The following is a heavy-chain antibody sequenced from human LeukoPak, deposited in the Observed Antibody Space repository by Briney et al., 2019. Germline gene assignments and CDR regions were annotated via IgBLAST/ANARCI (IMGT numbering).Heavy chain of an antibody. D-gene: IGHD5-24*01. Sequence: SVKVSCKASGGTFSSYAISWVRQAPGQGLEWMGRIIPILGIANYAQKFQGRVTITADKSTSTAYMEPSSLRSEDTAVYYCARNGYNTPFDYWGQGTLVTVSS. V-gene: IGHV1-69*04. CDR2: IIPILGIA. J-gene: IGHJ4*02. CDR3: ARNGYNTPFDY. CDR1: GGTFSSYA.